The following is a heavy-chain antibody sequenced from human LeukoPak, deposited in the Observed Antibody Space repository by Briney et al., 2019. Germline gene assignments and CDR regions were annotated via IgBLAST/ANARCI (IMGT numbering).Heavy chain of an antibody. V-gene: IGHV3-74*01. J-gene: IGHJ4*02. CDR1: GFTFGSYF. CDR2: INPDGSTT. CDR3: ARGRYYYDPLDY. D-gene: IGHD3-22*01. Sequence: PGGSLRLSCAASGFTFGSYFMHWVRQAPGKGLLWVSRINPDGSTTTYADSVKGRFTISRDNAKNTLYLHMSSLRAEDTALYYCARGRYYYDPLDYWGQGTLVTVSS.